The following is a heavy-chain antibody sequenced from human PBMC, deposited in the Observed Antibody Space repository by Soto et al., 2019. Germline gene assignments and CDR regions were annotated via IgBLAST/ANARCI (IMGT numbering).Heavy chain of an antibody. Sequence: PGGSLSLSCAASGFTFSSYAMSWVRQAPGKGLEWVSAISGSGGSTYYADSVKGRFTISRDNSKNTLYLQMNSLRAEDTAVYYCARSSSWVNWFDPWGQGTLVTVSS. CDR3: ARSSSWVNWFDP. D-gene: IGHD6-13*01. J-gene: IGHJ5*02. CDR1: GFTFSSYA. CDR2: ISGSGGST. V-gene: IGHV3-23*01.